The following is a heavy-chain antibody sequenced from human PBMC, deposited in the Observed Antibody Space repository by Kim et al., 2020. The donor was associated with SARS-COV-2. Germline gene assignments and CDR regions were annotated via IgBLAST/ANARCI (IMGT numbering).Heavy chain of an antibody. Sequence: ASVKVSCKVSGYTLTELSMHWVRQAPGKGLEWMGGFDPEDGETIYAQKFQGRVTMTEDTSTDTAYMELSSLRSEDTAVYYCATGHCSSTSCYPWFDPWGQGTLVTVSS. CDR2: FDPEDGET. CDR3: ATGHCSSTSCYPWFDP. V-gene: IGHV1-24*01. J-gene: IGHJ5*02. D-gene: IGHD2-2*01. CDR1: GYTLTELS.